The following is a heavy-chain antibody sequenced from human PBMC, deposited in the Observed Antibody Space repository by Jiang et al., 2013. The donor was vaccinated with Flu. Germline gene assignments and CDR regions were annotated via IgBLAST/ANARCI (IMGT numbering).Heavy chain of an antibody. CDR2: INAANGNT. CDR1: GYTFTNYP. CDR3: ARSYCSSAGCNVGNFYYYALNV. V-gene: IGHV1-3*01. J-gene: IGHJ6*02. Sequence: SGAEVKKPGASVKVSCRASGYTFTNYPIHWVRQAPGQRLEWMGWINAANGNTKYSQNFQGRVTITRDTSASTVYMDLSSLRSEDTAVYYCARSYCSSAGCNVGNFYYYALNVWGQ. D-gene: IGHD2-2*01.